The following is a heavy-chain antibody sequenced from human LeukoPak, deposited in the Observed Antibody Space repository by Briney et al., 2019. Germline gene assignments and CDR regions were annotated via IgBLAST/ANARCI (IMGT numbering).Heavy chain of an antibody. CDR1: GGTFSSYA. J-gene: IGHJ4*02. D-gene: IGHD2/OR15-2a*01. CDR2: IIPIFGTA. V-gene: IGHV1-69*05. Sequence: ASVKVSCKASGGTFSSYAISWVRQAPGQGLEWMGGIIPIFGTANYAQKFQGRVTITTDESTSTAYMELSGLRSEDTAVYYCASDTGYFDSTTLGYWGQGTLVTVSS. CDR3: ASDTGYFDSTTLGY.